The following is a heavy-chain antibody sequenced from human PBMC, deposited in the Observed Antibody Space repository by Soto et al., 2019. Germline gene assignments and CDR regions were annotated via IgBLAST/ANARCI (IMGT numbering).Heavy chain of an antibody. J-gene: IGHJ4*02. V-gene: IGHV4-30-2*01. CDR3: ARGGGSDSFDY. CDR2: INHLETT. Sequence: PSETLSPTCIVSGAYIPFGGYSGIWIRQTPGKGLEWIGYINHLETTFYNPSFESRLTLSIDRAKNQFSLKLHSMSAADRAVYFCARGGGSDSFDYWGQGILVTVSS. CDR1: GAYIPFGGYS. D-gene: IGHD1-26*01.